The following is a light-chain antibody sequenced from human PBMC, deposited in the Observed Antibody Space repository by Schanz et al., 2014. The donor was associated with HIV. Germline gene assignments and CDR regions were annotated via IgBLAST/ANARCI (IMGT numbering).Light chain of an antibody. Sequence: QSVLTQPPSASGAPGQRVTISCSGSSSNIQKNYVYWYQQLAGTAPKLLIYEDNRRPSGVPDRFSGSKSDTSASLAITGLQAEDEADYYCQSYDSSLSGSDVVFGGGTKLTVL. CDR2: EDN. J-gene: IGLJ2*01. V-gene: IGLV1-47*01. CDR1: SSNIQKNY. CDR3: QSYDSSLSGSDVV.